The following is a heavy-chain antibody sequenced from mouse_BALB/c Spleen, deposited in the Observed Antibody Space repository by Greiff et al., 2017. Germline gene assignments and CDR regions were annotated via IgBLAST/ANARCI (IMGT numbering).Heavy chain of an antibody. V-gene: IGHV3-2*02. D-gene: IGHD6-5*01. CDR2: ISYSGST. J-gene: IGHJ4*01. CDR1: GYSITSDYA. CDR3: ARWYADYAMDY. Sequence: EVHLVESGPGLVKPSQSLSLTCTVTGYSITSDYAWNWIRQFPGNKLEWMGYISYSGSTSYTPSLKSRISITRDTSKNQFFLQLNSVTTEDTATYYCARWYADYAMDYWGQGTSVTVSS.